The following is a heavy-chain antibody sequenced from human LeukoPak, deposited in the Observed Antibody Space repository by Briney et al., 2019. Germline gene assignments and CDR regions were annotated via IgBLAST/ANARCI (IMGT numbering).Heavy chain of an antibody. J-gene: IGHJ4*02. Sequence: ASVKVPCKASGYTFTGYYMHWVRQAPGQGLEWMGWINPNSGGTNYAQKFQGRVTMTRDTSISTAYMELSRLRSDDTAVYYCARVPRIVGASIDYWGQGTLVTVSS. CDR3: ARVPRIVGASIDY. D-gene: IGHD1-26*01. CDR1: GYTFTGYY. V-gene: IGHV1-2*02. CDR2: INPNSGGT.